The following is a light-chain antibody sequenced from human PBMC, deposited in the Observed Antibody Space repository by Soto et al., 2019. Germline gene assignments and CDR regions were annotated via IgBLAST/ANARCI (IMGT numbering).Light chain of an antibody. CDR1: QSVSSN. CDR3: QQYGGSFHT. J-gene: IGKJ2*01. V-gene: IGKV3-15*01. Sequence: EIVLTQSPATLSVSPGDRATIXRGASQSVSSNLAWYQQKPGQTPRLLIYGASTRATGVPPRFSGSRSGTEFTLTISRLEPEDFAVYYCQQYGGSFHTFGQGTKVDIK. CDR2: GAS.